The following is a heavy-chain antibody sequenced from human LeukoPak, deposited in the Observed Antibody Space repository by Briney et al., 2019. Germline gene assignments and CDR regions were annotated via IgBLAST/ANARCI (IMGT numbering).Heavy chain of an antibody. Sequence: GGSLRLSCPASGLTFSSFWMHWVRQAPGKGLVWVSRISPDGSSTTYADSVKGRFTISRDNAKDTLYLQMNSLRAEDTAVYYCAELGITMIGGVWGKGTTVTISS. CDR3: AELGITMIGGV. J-gene: IGHJ6*04. CDR2: ISPDGSST. CDR1: GLTFSSFW. D-gene: IGHD3-10*02. V-gene: IGHV3-74*01.